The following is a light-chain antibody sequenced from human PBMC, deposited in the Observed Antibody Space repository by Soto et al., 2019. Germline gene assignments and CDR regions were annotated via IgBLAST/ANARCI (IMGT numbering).Light chain of an antibody. CDR3: QQYNNWPQT. V-gene: IGKV3-15*01. CDR2: GAS. J-gene: IGKJ1*01. CDR1: QTINNN. Sequence: VMTQASATLSVSPGERATLSCRASQTINNNVAWYQLKDGQVPRLVIYGASTRATDIPARFSGSGSGTEFTLTISSMQSEDFAEYHCQQYNNWPQTFVQGTKVDIK.